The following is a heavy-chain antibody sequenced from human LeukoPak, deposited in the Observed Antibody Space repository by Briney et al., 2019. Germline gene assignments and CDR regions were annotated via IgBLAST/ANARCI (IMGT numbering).Heavy chain of an antibody. D-gene: IGHD4-11*01. CDR2: ISFDGSNK. V-gene: IGHV3-30*04. CDR1: GFTFSSYA. CDR3: ARDLPDKMTRAVEY. J-gene: IGHJ4*02. Sequence: GGSLRLSCAVSGFTFSSYAMHWVRQAPGEGLEWVAVISFDGSNKYYADSVKGRFTISRDNSKNTLYVQMNSLRAEDTAVYYCARDLPDKMTRAVEYWGQGTLVIVSS.